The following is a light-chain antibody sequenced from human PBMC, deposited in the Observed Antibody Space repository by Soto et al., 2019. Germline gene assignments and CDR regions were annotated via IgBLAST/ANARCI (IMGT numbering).Light chain of an antibody. CDR2: AAS. V-gene: IGKV3-20*01. CDR3: QQYNNWPFT. Sequence: EIVLTQSPGTLSLSPGERATLFCRASQGVSRSYFAWYQQKPGQAPRLLIYAASSRATGVPDRFSGSGSGTDFTLTISRLEPEDFALYYCQQYNNWPFTFGPGTKVDIK. CDR1: QGVSRSY. J-gene: IGKJ3*01.